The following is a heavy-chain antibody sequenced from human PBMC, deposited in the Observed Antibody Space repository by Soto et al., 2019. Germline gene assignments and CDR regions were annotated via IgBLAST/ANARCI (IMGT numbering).Heavy chain of an antibody. CDR2: IYYSGST. Sequence: PSETLSLTCTVSGGSLSSSSYYWGWIRQPPGKGLEWIGSIYYSGSTYYNPSLKSRVTISVDTSKNQFSLKLSSVTAADTAVYYCARTLGMTTFDYWGQGTLVTVSS. J-gene: IGHJ4*02. D-gene: IGHD4-17*01. V-gene: IGHV4-39*01. CDR1: GGSLSSSSYY. CDR3: ARTLGMTTFDY.